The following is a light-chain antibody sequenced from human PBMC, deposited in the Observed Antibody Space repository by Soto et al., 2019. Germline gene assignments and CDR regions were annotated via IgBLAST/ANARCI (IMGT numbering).Light chain of an antibody. V-gene: IGLV2-14*01. CDR3: GTYTSIPSLL. J-gene: IGLJ2*01. Sequence: QSALTQPASVSGSPGQSITISCTGTSSDVGGYNSVSWYQQHPGKAPRLMIYDVSNRPSGVSNRFSGSKSGNTASLTISGLQAEDEADYYCGTYTSIPSLLFGGGTNLTVL. CDR1: SSDVGGYNS. CDR2: DVS.